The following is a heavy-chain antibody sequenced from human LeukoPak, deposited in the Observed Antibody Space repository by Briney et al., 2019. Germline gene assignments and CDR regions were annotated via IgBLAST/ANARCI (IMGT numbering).Heavy chain of an antibody. Sequence: GASVKVSCKASGGTFSSYAISWVRQAPGQGLEWMGRIIPILGIANYAQKFQGRVTITADKSTSTAYMELSSLRSEDTAVYYCADSYGYDDAFDIWGQGTMVTVSS. CDR3: ADSYGYDDAFDI. D-gene: IGHD5-18*01. CDR2: IIPILGIA. J-gene: IGHJ3*02. V-gene: IGHV1-69*04. CDR1: GGTFSSYA.